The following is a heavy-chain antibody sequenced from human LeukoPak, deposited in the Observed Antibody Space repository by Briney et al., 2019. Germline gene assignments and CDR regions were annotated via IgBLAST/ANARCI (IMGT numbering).Heavy chain of an antibody. CDR3: ARYGNGEWLAHYSFEI. CDR1: GFTFSSYW. J-gene: IGHJ3*02. Sequence: TGGSLRLSCAASGFTFSSYWMSWVRQAPGKGLEWVANIKQDGSEKYYVDSVKGRFTISRDNADNSLYLQMNNLKAEDTAVYYCARYGNGEWLAHYSFEIWGQGTMVTVSS. V-gene: IGHV3-7*01. D-gene: IGHD6-19*01. CDR2: IKQDGSEK.